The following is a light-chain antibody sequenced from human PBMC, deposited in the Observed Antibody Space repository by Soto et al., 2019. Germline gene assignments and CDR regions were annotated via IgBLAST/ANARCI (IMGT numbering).Light chain of an antibody. CDR1: QNVFSN. CDR2: GAS. CDR3: QQYNNWPLT. Sequence: EIVMTQSPGTLSVSPGERATLSCRASQNVFSNVAWYQQRPGQPPRLLISGASTRATGVSARFSASGSGTDFTLTITSLQSEDFAVYYCQQYNNWPLTFGHGTKVEIK. J-gene: IGKJ1*01. V-gene: IGKV3-15*01.